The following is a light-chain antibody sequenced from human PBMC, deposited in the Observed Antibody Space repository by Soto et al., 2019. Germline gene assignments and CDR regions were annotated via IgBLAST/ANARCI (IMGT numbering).Light chain of an antibody. V-gene: IGKV3-20*01. Sequence: IVMTQSPSSLSDSPGGIASRSCRASQSLSGNYLAWYQQKPGQAPRLLIYGASNRATGIPERFSGSGSGTDFTLTISRLEPQDSAMYYCQQYLISVTFGQGTRLEIK. CDR1: QSLSGNY. J-gene: IGKJ5*01. CDR2: GAS. CDR3: QQYLISVT.